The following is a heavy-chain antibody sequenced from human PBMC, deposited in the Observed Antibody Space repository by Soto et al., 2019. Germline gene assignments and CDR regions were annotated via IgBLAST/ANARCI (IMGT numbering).Heavy chain of an antibody. Sequence: SETPELRSAVYGGSFGGYYWSWIRQPPGKGLEWIGEINHSGSTNYNPSLKSRVTISVDTSKNQFSLKLSSVTAADTAVYYCARIVVLPAAYYYYYYGLDVWGQGTTATV. V-gene: IGHV4-34*01. CDR1: GGSFGGYY. CDR3: ARIVVLPAAYYYYYYGLDV. D-gene: IGHD2-2*01. CDR2: INHSGST. J-gene: IGHJ6*02.